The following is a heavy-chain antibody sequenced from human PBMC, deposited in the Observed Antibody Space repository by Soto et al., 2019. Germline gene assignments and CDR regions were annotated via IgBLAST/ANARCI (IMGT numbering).Heavy chain of an antibody. CDR3: AKDKNGVRGRGWFDP. J-gene: IGHJ5*02. V-gene: IGHV3-23*01. Sequence: EVQLLESGGGLVQPGGSLRLSCAASGFTFSSYAMSWVRQAPGKGLEWVSAISGSGGSTYYTDSVKGRFTISRDNSKNTLYLQMNSLRAEDTAVYYCAKDKNGVRGRGWFDPWGQGTLVTVSS. D-gene: IGHD2-21*01. CDR1: GFTFSSYA. CDR2: ISGSGGST.